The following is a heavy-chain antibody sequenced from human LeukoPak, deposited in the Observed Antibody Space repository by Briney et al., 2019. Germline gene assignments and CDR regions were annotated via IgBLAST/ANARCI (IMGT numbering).Heavy chain of an antibody. J-gene: IGHJ4*02. CDR1: GFTLSSYV. Sequence: GGSLRLSCVASGFTLSSYVMSWVRQAPGKGLKWVSAISDAGGSTNYADSVRGRFTISRDNAKNSLYLEMNSLRAEDTGLYHCAGDMKGNLDYWGQGTLVTVSS. V-gene: IGHV3-23*01. CDR3: AGDMKGNLDY. D-gene: IGHD3-16*01. CDR2: ISDAGGST.